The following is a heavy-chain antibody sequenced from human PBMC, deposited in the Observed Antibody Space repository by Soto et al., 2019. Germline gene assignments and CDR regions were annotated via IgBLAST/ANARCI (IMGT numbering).Heavy chain of an antibody. CDR1: GGSVGSGYYY. CDR3: AREGCSGGSCYSGYNLGIDY. D-gene: IGHD2-15*01. Sequence: SETLSLTCTVSGGSVGSGYYYWSWIRQPPGKGLEWIGYIYYSGSTNYNPSLKSRVTISRDTSKNQFSLKLSSVTAADTAVYYCAREGCSGGSCYSGYNLGIDYWGQGTLVTVSS. CDR2: IYYSGST. J-gene: IGHJ4*02. V-gene: IGHV4-61*01.